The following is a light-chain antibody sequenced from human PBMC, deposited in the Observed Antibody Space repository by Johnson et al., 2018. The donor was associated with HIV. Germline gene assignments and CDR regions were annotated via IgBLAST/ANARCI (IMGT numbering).Light chain of an antibody. CDR3: GSWASSLSSSV. J-gene: IGLJ1*01. V-gene: IGLV1-51*02. CDR1: SSNIGRNY. CDR2: EYN. Sequence: QSVLTQPPSVSAAPGQKVTISCSGSSSNIGRNYVSWYQQLPGTAPKLLIYEYNRRPSGTPDRFSGSKSGTYATLGITGLQTGDEADYYCGSWASSLSSSVFGTGTKFTVL.